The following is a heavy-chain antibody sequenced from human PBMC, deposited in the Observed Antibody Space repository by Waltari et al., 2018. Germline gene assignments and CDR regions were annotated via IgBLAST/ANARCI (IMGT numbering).Heavy chain of an antibody. D-gene: IGHD3-22*01. CDR3: ARGGSSGLGGYYYGMDV. Sequence: QVQLQESGPGLVKPSETLSLTRTVSGGSISSYYWSWIRQPPGKGLEWIGYIYYSGSTNYNPSLKSRVTISVDTSKNQFSLKLSSVTAADTAVYYCARGGSSGLGGYYYGMDVWGQGTTVTVSS. CDR1: GGSISSYY. CDR2: IYYSGST. J-gene: IGHJ6*02. V-gene: IGHV4-59*01.